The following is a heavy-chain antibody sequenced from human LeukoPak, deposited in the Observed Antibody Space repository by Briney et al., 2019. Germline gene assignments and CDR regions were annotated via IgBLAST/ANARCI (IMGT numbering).Heavy chain of an antibody. V-gene: IGHV3-49*03. J-gene: IGHJ4*02. CDR3: LRGGASSRFDD. Sequence: GGSLSLSCTASGFTFGDYTMSWFRQAPRKGLVRVGFIRSKAYGGITEDAASVKCRFTISRDDSKSIAYLQMYSLKTEVTAVYYCLRGGASSRFDDWDEGALWTVSS. CDR1: GFTFGDYT. CDR2: IRSKAYGGIT. D-gene: IGHD2-2*01.